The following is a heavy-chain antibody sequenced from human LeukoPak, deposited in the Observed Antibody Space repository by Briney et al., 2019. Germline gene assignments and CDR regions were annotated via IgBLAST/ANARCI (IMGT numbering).Heavy chain of an antibody. CDR2: IYSGGST. CDR3: AREVAASRYAFDI. Sequence: PGGSLRLSCAASGFTVSSSYMSWVRQAPGKGLGWVSVIYSGGSTYYADSVKGRFTISRDNSKNTLYLQMNSLRAEDTAVYYCAREVAASRYAFDIWGQGTMVTVSS. V-gene: IGHV3-66*01. D-gene: IGHD6-6*01. J-gene: IGHJ3*02. CDR1: GFTVSSSY.